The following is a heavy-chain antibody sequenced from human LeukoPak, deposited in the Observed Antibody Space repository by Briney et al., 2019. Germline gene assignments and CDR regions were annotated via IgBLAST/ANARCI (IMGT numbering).Heavy chain of an antibody. Sequence: PGASLQISCKGSGYRFTSYWIGWVRQMPGKGLEGMGIICPGDSDTSYNPSFQGQVTISADKSISTAYLQWSSLKASDSAMYYCARRISARAGEGIDYWGQGTLVTVSS. J-gene: IGHJ4*02. D-gene: IGHD1-26*01. CDR2: ICPGDSDT. V-gene: IGHV5-51*01. CDR3: ARRISARAGEGIDY. CDR1: GYRFTSYW.